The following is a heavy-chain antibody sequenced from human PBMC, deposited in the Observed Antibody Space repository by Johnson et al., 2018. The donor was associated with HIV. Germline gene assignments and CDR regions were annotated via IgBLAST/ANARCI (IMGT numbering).Heavy chain of an antibody. CDR2: IYSGGST. CDR3: ASLSSSLFGAFDI. Sequence: VQLVESGGGLIQPGGSLRLYCAASGLTVSSNYMSWVRQAPGKGLEWVSVIYSGGSTYYADSVKGRFTISRDNSKNTLYLQMNSLKTEDTAVYYCASLSSSLFGAFDIWGQGTMVTVSS. V-gene: IGHV3-53*01. D-gene: IGHD6-13*01. CDR1: GLTVSSNY. J-gene: IGHJ3*02.